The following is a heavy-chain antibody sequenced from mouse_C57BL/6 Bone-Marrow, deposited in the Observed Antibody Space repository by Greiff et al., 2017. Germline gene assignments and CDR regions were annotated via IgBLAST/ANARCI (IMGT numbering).Heavy chain of an antibody. Sequence: ESGPGLVKPSQSLSLTCSVTGYSITSGYYWNWIRQFPGNKLEWMGYISYDGSNNYNPSLKNRISITRDTSKNQFFLKLNSVTTEDTATYYCARELNAMDYWGQGTSVTASS. V-gene: IGHV3-6*01. CDR2: ISYDGSN. CDR3: ARELNAMDY. CDR1: GYSITSGYY. J-gene: IGHJ4*01.